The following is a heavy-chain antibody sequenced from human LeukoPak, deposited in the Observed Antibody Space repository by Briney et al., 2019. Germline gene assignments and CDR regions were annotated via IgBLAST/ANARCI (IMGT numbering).Heavy chain of an antibody. CDR1: GDSITSSSYY. J-gene: IGHJ5*02. Sequence: SETLSLTCTVSGDSITSSSYYWGWIRQPPGKGLEWIGSIYYSGSTYYNPSLKSRVTISVDTSKNHFSLKLSSVTAADTAVYYCARFKYSSENWFDPWGQGTLVTVSS. CDR3: ARFKYSSENWFDP. V-gene: IGHV4-39*02. CDR2: IYYSGST. D-gene: IGHD6-25*01.